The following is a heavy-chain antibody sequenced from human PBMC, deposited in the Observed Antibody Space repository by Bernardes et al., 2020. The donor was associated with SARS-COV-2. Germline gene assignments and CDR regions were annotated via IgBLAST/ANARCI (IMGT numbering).Heavy chain of an antibody. CDR2: ITSNSRNI. Sequence: GGSLRLSCVASGFTFSSCAMTWVRQAPGKGLEWVSSITSNSRNIFYADSVKGRFTISRDNAKNSLYLQMNSLRAEDTAVYYCTRGGTTVYPNLWGQGTLVTVSS. V-gene: IGHV3-21*01. D-gene: IGHD4-17*01. CDR3: TRGGTTVYPNL. J-gene: IGHJ4*02. CDR1: GFTFSSCA.